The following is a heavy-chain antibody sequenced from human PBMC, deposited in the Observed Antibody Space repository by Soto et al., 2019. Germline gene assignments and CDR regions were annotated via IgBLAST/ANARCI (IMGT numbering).Heavy chain of an antibody. V-gene: IGHV3-23*01. J-gene: IGHJ4*01. CDR1: GFTFSTYA. D-gene: IGHD3-10*01. CDR3: AKGTSSEFLLSFDD. Sequence: LRLSCAASGFTFSTYAMTWVRQPPGKGLEWVSVITGSGGHSYYADSVKGRFTISRDNSRNTLFLQMDSLRADDTAVYFCAKGTSSEFLLSFDDWGHGTLVTV. CDR2: ITGSGGHS.